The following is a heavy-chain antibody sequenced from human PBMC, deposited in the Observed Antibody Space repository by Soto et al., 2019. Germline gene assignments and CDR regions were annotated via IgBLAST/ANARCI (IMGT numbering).Heavy chain of an antibody. D-gene: IGHD3-16*01. CDR1: GFSLSTSGVG. J-gene: IGHJ4*02. Sequence: SGPTLVNPTQTLTLTFTVSGFSLSTSGVGVGWIRQPPGKALEWLALIYWDDDDRYSPSLKSRLTITRNASKNQVVLTMTNMDPVDTATYYCAHRRGGLDYWGQGTLVTVSS. CDR3: AHRRGGLDY. V-gene: IGHV2-5*02. CDR2: IYWDDDD.